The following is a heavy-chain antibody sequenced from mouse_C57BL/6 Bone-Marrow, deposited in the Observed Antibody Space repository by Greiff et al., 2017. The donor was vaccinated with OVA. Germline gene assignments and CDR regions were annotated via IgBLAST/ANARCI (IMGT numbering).Heavy chain of an antibody. CDR2: FYPGSGSI. Sequence: VQLVESGAELVKPGASVKLSCKASGYTFTEYTIHWVKQRSGQGLEWIGWFYPGSGSIKYNEKFKDKATLTADKSSSTVYMELSRLTSEDSVVYFCARREAHYYGSSDHWYFDVWGTGTTVTVSS. J-gene: IGHJ1*03. D-gene: IGHD1-1*01. CDR1: GYTFTEYT. CDR3: ARREAHYYGSSDHWYFDV. V-gene: IGHV1-62-2*01.